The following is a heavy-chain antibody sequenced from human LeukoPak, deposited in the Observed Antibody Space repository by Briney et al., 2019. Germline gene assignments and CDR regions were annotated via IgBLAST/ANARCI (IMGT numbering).Heavy chain of an antibody. CDR2: ISSSGSTI. CDR1: GFTVSSSY. CDR3: ARDRIAVAGRGMDV. Sequence: PGGSLRLSCAVSGFTVSSSYMSWIRQAPGKGLEWVSYISSSGSTIYYADSVKGRFTISRDNAKNSLYLQMNSLRAEDTAVYYCARDRIAVAGRGMDVWGQGTTVTVSS. D-gene: IGHD6-19*01. J-gene: IGHJ6*02. V-gene: IGHV3-11*01.